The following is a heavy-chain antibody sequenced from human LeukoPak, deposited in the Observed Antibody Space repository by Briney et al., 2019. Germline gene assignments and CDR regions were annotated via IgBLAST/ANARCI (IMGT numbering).Heavy chain of an antibody. CDR3: AKSGLTRFDY. D-gene: IGHD1-14*01. V-gene: IGHV3-23*01. CDR2: ISGGGGSST. J-gene: IGHJ4*02. Sequence: GGSLRLSCAASGFTFNSFAMSWVRQAPGKGLEWVSNISGGGGSSTYYADSVKGRFTISRDNSKNTLYLQMNSLRAEDTALYYCAKSGLTRFDYWGQGTLVTVSS. CDR1: GFTFNSFA.